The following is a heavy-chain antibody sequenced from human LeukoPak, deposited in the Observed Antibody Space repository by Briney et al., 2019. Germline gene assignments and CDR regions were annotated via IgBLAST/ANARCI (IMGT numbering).Heavy chain of an antibody. D-gene: IGHD5-18*01. Sequence: SETLSLTCTVSGGSISSGGYYWSWIRQHPGKGLEWIGYIYYSGSTYYNPSLKSRVTISVDTSKNQFSLKLSSVTAADTAVYYCARVYRGYNFDCWGQGTLVTVSS. CDR1: GGSISSGGYY. CDR3: ARVYRGYNFDC. V-gene: IGHV4-31*03. CDR2: IYYSGST. J-gene: IGHJ4*02.